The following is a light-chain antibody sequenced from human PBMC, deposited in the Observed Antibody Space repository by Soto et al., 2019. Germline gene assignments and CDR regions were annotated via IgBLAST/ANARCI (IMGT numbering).Light chain of an antibody. Sequence: VLTQSPGTLSLSPGERATLSCRASQSVSSTLAWYQQKPGQAPRLLIYGASTRATDIPARFTGSGSGTEFTLTIGSLQSEDFAVYYCQQYNSWPLTFAQGTKVDIK. CDR2: GAS. CDR1: QSVSST. V-gene: IGKV3-15*01. J-gene: IGKJ1*01. CDR3: QQYNSWPLT.